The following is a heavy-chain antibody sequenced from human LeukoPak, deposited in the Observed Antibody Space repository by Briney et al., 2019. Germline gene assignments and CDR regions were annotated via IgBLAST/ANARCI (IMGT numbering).Heavy chain of an antibody. CDR1: GYTFTGYY. V-gene: IGHV1-2*02. CDR3: GGGDSSGYYYRLDY. CDR2: INPNSGGT. J-gene: IGHJ4*02. D-gene: IGHD3-22*01. Sequence: GASVKVSCKASGYTFTGYYMHWVRQPPGQGLEWMGLINPNSGGTNYAQKFRGRVNMTRDTYISTAYMELSRLGSDDTAVYYCGGGDSSGYYYRLDYWGQGTLVTVSS.